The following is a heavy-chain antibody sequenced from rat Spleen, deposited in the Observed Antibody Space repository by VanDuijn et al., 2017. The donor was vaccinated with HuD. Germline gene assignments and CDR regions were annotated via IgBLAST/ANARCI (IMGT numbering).Heavy chain of an antibody. CDR3: ASIPGVMDA. J-gene: IGHJ4*01. V-gene: IGHV5-29*01. Sequence: EVQLVESGGGLVQPGRSLKLSCAASGFTFSNYGMAWVRQAPTKGLEWVATISYDGSSTYYRDSVKGRFTISRDNAKSTLYLQMDSLRSEDTATYYCASIPGVMDAWGQGASVTVSS. CDR2: ISYDGSST. CDR1: GFTFSNYG. D-gene: IGHD2-1*01.